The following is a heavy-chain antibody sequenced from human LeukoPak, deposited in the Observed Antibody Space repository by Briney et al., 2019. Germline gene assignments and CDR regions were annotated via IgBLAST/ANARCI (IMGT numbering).Heavy chain of an antibody. V-gene: IGHV4-61*01. Sequence: SETLSLTCTVTGGSVSSGSYYWSWIRQPPGKGLEWIGYIYYSGSTNYNPSLKSRVTISVDTSKNQFSLKLSSVTAADTAVYYCARSLDYLYGMDVWGQGTTVTVSS. CDR2: IYYSGST. J-gene: IGHJ6*02. D-gene: IGHD3/OR15-3a*01. CDR3: ARSLDYLYGMDV. CDR1: GGSVSSGSYY.